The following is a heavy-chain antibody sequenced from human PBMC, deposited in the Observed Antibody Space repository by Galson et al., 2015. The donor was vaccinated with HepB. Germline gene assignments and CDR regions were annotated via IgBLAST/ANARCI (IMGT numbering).Heavy chain of an antibody. D-gene: IGHD3-16*01. CDR2: VNPTGGST. CDR3: AGGLKDPDY. Sequence: SVKVSCKASGYSFTRYFMHWVRQAPGQGLEWMGIVNPTGGSTTYAQKFQDRVTMSRDTSTSTIYIELSSLRSEDTAVYYCAGGLKDPDYWDQGTLVTVSS. V-gene: IGHV1-46*01. CDR1: GYSFTRYF. J-gene: IGHJ4*02.